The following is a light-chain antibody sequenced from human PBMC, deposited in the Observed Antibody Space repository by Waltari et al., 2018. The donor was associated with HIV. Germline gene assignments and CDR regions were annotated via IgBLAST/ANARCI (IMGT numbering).Light chain of an antibody. CDR1: HSVFYSSKNQNF. J-gene: IGKJ1*01. CDR2: WAS. V-gene: IGKV4-1*01. Sequence: DIVMAQSPDSLAGSLGERAPTSCKSSHSVFYSSKNQNFLAWYQQKPRQPPKLLIYWASIRASGVPDRFSASGSGTDFTLTIDSLQAEDVAIYYCQQYYNTLWTFGQGTKVEIQ. CDR3: QQYYNTLWT.